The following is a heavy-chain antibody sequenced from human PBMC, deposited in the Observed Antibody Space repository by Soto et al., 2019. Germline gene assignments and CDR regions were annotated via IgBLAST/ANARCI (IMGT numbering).Heavy chain of an antibody. V-gene: IGHV4-59*01. CDR1: GGSISSYY. CDR3: DGDNRDLHSFPTRRSSDL. Sequence: SETLSLTCTVSGGSISSYYWSWIRQPPGKGLEWIGYIYYSGSTNYNPSLKSRVTISVDTSKNQFSLKLTSVTAADTAVYYCDGDNRDLHSFPTRRSSDL. D-gene: IGHD1-1*01. J-gene: IGHJ2*01. CDR2: IYYSGST.